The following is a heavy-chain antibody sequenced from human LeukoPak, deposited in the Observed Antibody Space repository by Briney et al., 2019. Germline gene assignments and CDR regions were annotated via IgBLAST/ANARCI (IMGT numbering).Heavy chain of an antibody. CDR3: ATDWTY. D-gene: IGHD3/OR15-3a*01. CDR1: GFSFSGTD. J-gene: IGHJ4*02. Sequence: GGSLRLSCTASGFSFSGTDMNWVRQAPGKGLEWVSHISSSGTAIYYADSMKGGFTISRDNAKNSLYLQMNSLRAEDTAVYYCATDWTYWGQGTLVTVSS. CDR2: ISSSGTAI. V-gene: IGHV3-48*01.